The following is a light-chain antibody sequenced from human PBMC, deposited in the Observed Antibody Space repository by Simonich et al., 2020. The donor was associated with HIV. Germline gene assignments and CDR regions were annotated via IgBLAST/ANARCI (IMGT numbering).Light chain of an antibody. V-gene: IGKV4-1*01. Sequence: DIVMTQSPDSLAVSLGERATINCKSSQSVLYSSHNKNYLAWYQQKPGQPPKLLIYWASTRESGVPDRFIGSGSATDFTLTISSLQAEDVAVYYCQQYYSTPWTFGQGTKVEIK. CDR1: QSVLYSSHNKNY. CDR3: QQYYSTPWT. CDR2: WAS. J-gene: IGKJ1*01.